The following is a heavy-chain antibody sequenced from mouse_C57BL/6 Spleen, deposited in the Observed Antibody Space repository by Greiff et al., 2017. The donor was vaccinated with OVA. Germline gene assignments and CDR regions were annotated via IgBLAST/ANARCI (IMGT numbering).Heavy chain of an antibody. CDR3: ARGGDYDGFAY. Sequence: EVKLQESGPGMVKPSQSLSLTCTVTGYSITSGYDWHWIRHFPGNKLEWMGYISYSGSTNYNPSLKSRISITHDTSKNHFFLKLNSVTTEDTATDYCARGGDYDGFAYWGQGTLVTVSA. CDR1: GYSITSGYD. D-gene: IGHD2-4*01. V-gene: IGHV3-1*01. CDR2: ISYSGST. J-gene: IGHJ3*01.